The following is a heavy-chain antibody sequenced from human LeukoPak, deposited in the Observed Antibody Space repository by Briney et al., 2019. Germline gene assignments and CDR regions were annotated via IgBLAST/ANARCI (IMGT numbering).Heavy chain of an antibody. V-gene: IGHV3-20*04. CDR3: ARGADGVSSNSRGWFDP. CDR1: RFTFSSYA. D-gene: IGHD2-15*01. Sequence: GGSLRLSCAASRFTFSSYAMSWVRQAPGKGLEWVSGTNWDGGRTGYADSVEGRFTISRDNAKNSLHLQMNSLRAEDTALYYCARGADGVSSNSRGWFDPWGQGTLVTVSS. J-gene: IGHJ5*02. CDR2: TNWDGGRT.